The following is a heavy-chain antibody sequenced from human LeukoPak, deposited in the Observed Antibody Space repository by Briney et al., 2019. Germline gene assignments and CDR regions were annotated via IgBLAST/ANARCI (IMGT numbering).Heavy chain of an antibody. CDR1: GFTFSSYA. D-gene: IGHD3-3*01. CDR2: ISYDGSNK. J-gene: IGHJ3*02. V-gene: IGHV3-30*01. CDR3: ARGHYDFWSGYNTRPDDAFDI. Sequence: GGSLRLSCAASGFTFSSYAMHWVRQAPGQGLEWVAVISYDGSNKYYADSVEGRFTISRDNSKNTLYLQMNSLRAEDTAVYYCARGHYDFWSGYNTRPDDAFDIWGQGTMVTVSS.